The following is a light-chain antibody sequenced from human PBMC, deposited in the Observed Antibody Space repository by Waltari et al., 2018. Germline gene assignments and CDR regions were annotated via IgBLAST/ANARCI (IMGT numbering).Light chain of an antibody. CDR3: QQYKSVPLT. CDR1: QDISDS. J-gene: IGKJ4*01. Sequence: DIQMTQSPSSLSASVGDRVTITCRASQDISDSLAWFQQKPGRAPKSLIYAASNLQDGVPSKFSGSESGTDFTLTISSLQPEDFATYYCQQYKSVPLTFGGGTK. V-gene: IGKV1-16*02. CDR2: AAS.